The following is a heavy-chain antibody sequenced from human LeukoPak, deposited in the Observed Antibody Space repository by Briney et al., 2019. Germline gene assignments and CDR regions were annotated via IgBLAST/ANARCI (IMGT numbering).Heavy chain of an antibody. J-gene: IGHJ5*02. CDR3: ARGELSIVLMVYASKAGWFDP. CDR1: GGSFSGYY. D-gene: IGHD2-8*01. Sequence: SETLSLTCAVYGGSFSGYYWSWIRQPPGKGLEWIGEINHSGSTNYYPSLKSRVTISVDTSKNQFSLKLSSVTAADTAVYYCARGELSIVLMVYASKAGWFDPWGQGTLVTVSS. CDR2: INHSGST. V-gene: IGHV4-34*01.